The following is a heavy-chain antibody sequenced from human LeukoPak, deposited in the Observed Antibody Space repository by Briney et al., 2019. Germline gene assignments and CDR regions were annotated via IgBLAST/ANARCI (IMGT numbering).Heavy chain of an antibody. D-gene: IGHD3-10*01. V-gene: IGHV3-33*01. CDR2: IWYDGSNK. CDR3: ARGQYHGSGSLDY. J-gene: IGHJ4*02. Sequence: PGGSLRLSCAASGSTFSSYGMHWVRQAPGKGLEWVAVIWYDGSNKHYADSVKGRFTISRDNSKNTLYLQMNSLRAEDTAVYYCARGQYHGSGSLDYWGQGTLVTVSS. CDR1: GSTFSSYG.